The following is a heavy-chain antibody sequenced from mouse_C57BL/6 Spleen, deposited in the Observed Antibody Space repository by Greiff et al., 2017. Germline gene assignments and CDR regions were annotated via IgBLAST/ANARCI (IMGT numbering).Heavy chain of an antibody. V-gene: IGHV1-64*01. CDR2: IHPNSGST. CDR3: ARGKDITTVVAD. J-gene: IGHJ2*01. D-gene: IGHD1-1*01. Sequence: QVQLQQPGAELVKPGASVKLSCKASGYTFTSYWMHWVKQRPGQGLEWIGMIHPNSGSTNYNEKFKSKATLTVDKSSSTAYMQLSSLTSEDSAVYYCARGKDITTVVADWGQGTTLTVSS. CDR1: GYTFTSYW.